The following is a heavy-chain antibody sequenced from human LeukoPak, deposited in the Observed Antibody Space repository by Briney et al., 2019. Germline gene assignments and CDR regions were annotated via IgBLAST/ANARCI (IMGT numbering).Heavy chain of an antibody. CDR3: AKGTKPYYGSGSYYPDY. J-gene: IGHJ4*02. D-gene: IGHD3-10*01. CDR1: GFTFSSYA. V-gene: IGHV3-23*01. CDR2: ISGSGGST. Sequence: SGGSLRLSCAASGFTFSSYAMSWVRQAPGKGLEWVSAISGSGGSTYYADSVKGRLAISRDNSKNTLYLQMNSLRAEDTAVYYCAKGTKPYYGSGSYYPDYWGQGTLVTVSS.